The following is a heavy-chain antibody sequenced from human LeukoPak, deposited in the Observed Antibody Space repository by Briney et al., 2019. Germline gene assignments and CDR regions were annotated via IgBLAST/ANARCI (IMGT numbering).Heavy chain of an antibody. CDR2: IIPMFGTA. CDR3: ARGKYSSSWYY. V-gene: IGHV1-69*06. CDR1: GGTFSRYA. D-gene: IGHD6-13*01. Sequence: SVKVSCKAPGGTFSRYAISWVRQAPGQGLEWMGGIIPMFGTAKYAQKFQGRVTITGNTSISTAYMELSSLRSEDTAVYYCARGKYSSSWYYWGQGTLVTVSS. J-gene: IGHJ4*02.